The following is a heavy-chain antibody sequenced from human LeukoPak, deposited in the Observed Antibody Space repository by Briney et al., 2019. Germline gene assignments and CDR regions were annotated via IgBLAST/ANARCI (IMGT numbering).Heavy chain of an antibody. J-gene: IGHJ4*02. CDR3: AKDGGVYSSGWYYFDY. CDR1: GFTFASYS. D-gene: IGHD6-19*01. CDR2: IISSGGTI. Sequence: GGSLRLSCAASGFTFASYSIYWVRQALGKGLEWVSYIISSGGTIYYADSVKGRFTISRDNAQNSVYLQMNSLRAEDTAVYYCAKDGGVYSSGWYYFDYWGQGTLVTVSS. V-gene: IGHV3-48*01.